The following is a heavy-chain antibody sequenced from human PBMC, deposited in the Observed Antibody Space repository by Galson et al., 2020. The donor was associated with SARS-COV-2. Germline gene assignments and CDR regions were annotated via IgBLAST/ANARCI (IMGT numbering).Heavy chain of an antibody. CDR2: ISSRSNYI. Sequence: GESLKISCAASGFTFSTHTIIWVRQAPGKGLEWVSSISSRSNYIYYADSVKGRFTISRDNAEHSVSLHMSSLRGDDTAVYYCARLSRASFDSWGQGTLVTVSS. V-gene: IGHV3-21*01. CDR3: ARLSRASFDS. J-gene: IGHJ4*02. CDR1: GFTFSTHT.